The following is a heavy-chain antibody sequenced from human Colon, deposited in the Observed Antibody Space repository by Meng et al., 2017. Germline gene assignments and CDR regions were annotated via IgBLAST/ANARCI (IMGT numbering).Heavy chain of an antibody. J-gene: IGHJ5*01. Sequence: QVQRLRAGPGLVKPSQTLSLTCNVFGDSITSGGYYWSWIRQHPGKGLEWIGYIDHSGTTYDNPSLKTRLTMSVDTSKNQFSLKLTSVTAADTAVYYCARVVSLVVKGNWFDSWGQGTLVTVSS. CDR2: IDHSGTT. CDR3: ARVVSLVVKGNWFDS. D-gene: IGHD2-15*01. V-gene: IGHV4-31*03. CDR1: GDSITSGGYY.